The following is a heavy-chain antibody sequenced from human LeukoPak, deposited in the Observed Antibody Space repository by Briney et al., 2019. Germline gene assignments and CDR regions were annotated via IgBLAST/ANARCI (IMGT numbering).Heavy chain of an antibody. CDR3: AGDSLSPPQGDS. V-gene: IGHV3-53*01. J-gene: IGHJ4*02. CDR1: GFTFSSYW. CDR2: IYSDGDT. D-gene: IGHD2/OR15-2a*01. Sequence: GGSLRLSCAASGFTFSSYWMSWVRQAPGKGLEWVSVIYSDGDTYYPESVKGRFTISRDNSKNTLYLQMSSLRAEDTAVYYCAGDSLSPPQGDSWGQGTLVTVSS.